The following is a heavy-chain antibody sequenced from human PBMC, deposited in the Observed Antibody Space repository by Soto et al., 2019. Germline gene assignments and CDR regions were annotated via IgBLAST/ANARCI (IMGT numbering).Heavy chain of an antibody. D-gene: IGHD1-7*01. V-gene: IGHV4-30-4*01. CDR1: GGSISSGDYY. J-gene: IGHJ6*02. Sequence: QVQLQESGPGLVKPSQTLSLTCTVSGGSISSGDYYWSWIRQPPGKGLEWIGYIYYSGSTDYNPSLNSRLTMSVDTSKNQFSLKLSSVTAADTAVYYCASDGTGTTSYYGIDVWGQGTTVTVSS. CDR2: IYYSGST. CDR3: ASDGTGTTSYYGIDV.